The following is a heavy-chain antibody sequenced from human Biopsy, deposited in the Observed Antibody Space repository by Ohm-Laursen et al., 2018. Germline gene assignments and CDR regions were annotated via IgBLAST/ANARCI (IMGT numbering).Heavy chain of an antibody. Sequence: SQTLSLTCDVSGGSISSYYWSWIRQPPGKGLEWIGYIYYTGSTNYNPSLKSRVTISVDTSMNHLSLRLTFVTAADTAVYYCARHAPSYSGSYWRYFDLWGRGTLVTVSS. D-gene: IGHD1-26*01. J-gene: IGHJ2*01. CDR2: IYYTGST. CDR3: ARHAPSYSGSYWRYFDL. V-gene: IGHV4-59*08. CDR1: GGSISSYY.